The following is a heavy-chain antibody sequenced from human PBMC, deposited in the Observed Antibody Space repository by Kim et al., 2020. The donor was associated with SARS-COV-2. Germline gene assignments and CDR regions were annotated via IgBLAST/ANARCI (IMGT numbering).Heavy chain of an antibody. D-gene: IGHD3-22*01. J-gene: IGHJ3*02. CDR2: IYYSGST. V-gene: IGHV4-30-4*01. CDR1: GGSISSGDYY. Sequence: SETLSLTWTVSGGSISSGDYYWSWIRQPPGKDLEWIGYIYYSGSTYYNPSLKSRVTISVDTPKNQFSLKLSSVTAADTAVYYCARGGLITMIVVVIPGAFDIWGQGTMVTVSS. CDR3: ARGGLITMIVVVIPGAFDI.